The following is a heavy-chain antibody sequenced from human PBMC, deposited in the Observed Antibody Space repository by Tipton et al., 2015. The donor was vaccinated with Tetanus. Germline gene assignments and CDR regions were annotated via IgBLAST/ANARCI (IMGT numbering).Heavy chain of an antibody. CDR3: ARAPYYANQRIRCDP. CDR1: GGSISSGGYY. Sequence: TLSLTCSVSGGSISSGGYYWSWIRQHPGKGLEWIGYVFYSGSTNYNPSLKSRVTISVDTSQKSFSLNLTSVTAADTAVYYCARAPYYANQRIRCDPWGQGILVTVSS. J-gene: IGHJ5*02. CDR2: VFYSGST. V-gene: IGHV4-31*03. D-gene: IGHD1-26*01.